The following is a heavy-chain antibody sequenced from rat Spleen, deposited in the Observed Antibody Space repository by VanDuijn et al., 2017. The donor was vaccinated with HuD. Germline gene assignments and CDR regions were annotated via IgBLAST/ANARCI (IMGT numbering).Heavy chain of an antibody. V-gene: IGHV5-29*01. CDR1: GFTFSDYG. D-gene: IGHD2-5*01. J-gene: IGHJ1*01. Sequence: EVQMVESGGGLVQPGRSLKLSCAASGFTFSDYGMAWVRQAPTKGLEWVATISYGDSFGHSSTYYRDSVKGRFTISRDNTRDTLYLQMDNLRSEDTATYYCARAGYLRDWYFDFWGPGTMVTVSS. CDR3: ARAGYLRDWYFDF. CDR2: ISYGDSFGHSST.